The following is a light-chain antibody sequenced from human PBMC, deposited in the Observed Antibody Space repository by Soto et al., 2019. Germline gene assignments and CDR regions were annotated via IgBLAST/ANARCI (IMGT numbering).Light chain of an antibody. Sequence: VMTQSTDTLTVSPGERAYLSCRASQSVSSNLVWHQQKPGQAPRLLIYAASRRATGIPDRFSGSGSGTDFTLTISRLEPEDFAVYYCQQYGSSPWTFGQGTKVDIK. V-gene: IGKV3-20*01. CDR1: QSVSSN. CDR3: QQYGSSPWT. CDR2: AAS. J-gene: IGKJ1*01.